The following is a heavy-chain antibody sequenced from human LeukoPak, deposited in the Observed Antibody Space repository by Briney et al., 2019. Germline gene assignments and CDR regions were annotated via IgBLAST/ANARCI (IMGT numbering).Heavy chain of an antibody. CDR2: IFHSGST. J-gene: IGHJ6*02. CDR1: GGSIGASINSPNW. D-gene: IGHD3-10*01. CDR3: ARRGYVSRSRGSGSHHHAMDV. V-gene: IGHV4-4*02. Sequence: SETLSLTCAVSGGSIGASINSPNWWSWVRQPPGKGLEWIGEIFHSGSTNYNPSLKSRVTMSVDTSKNQFSLKLSSVTAADTAVYYCARRGYVSRSRGSGSHHHAMDVWGQGTTVTVSS.